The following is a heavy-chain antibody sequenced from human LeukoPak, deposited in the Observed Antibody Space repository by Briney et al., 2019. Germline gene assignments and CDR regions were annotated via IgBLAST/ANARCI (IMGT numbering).Heavy chain of an antibody. CDR3: AKGFPLWFGELDAFDI. J-gene: IGHJ3*02. CDR1: GFTFDDYA. D-gene: IGHD3-10*01. Sequence: GGSLRLSCAASGFTFDDYATHWVRQAPGKGLEWVSGISWNSGSIGYADSVKGRFTISRDNAKNSLYLQMNSLRAEDTALYYCAKGFPLWFGELDAFDIWGQGTMVTVSS. V-gene: IGHV3-9*01. CDR2: ISWNSGSI.